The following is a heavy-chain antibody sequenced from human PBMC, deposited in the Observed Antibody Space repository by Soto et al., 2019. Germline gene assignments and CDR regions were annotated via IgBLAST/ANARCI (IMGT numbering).Heavy chain of an antibody. CDR3: AHIPNYYQYDWFDP. J-gene: IGHJ5*02. D-gene: IGHD3-16*01. Sequence: QITLKESGPTLVKPTQTLTLTCTFSGFSLTTRGVGVGWIRQPPGKALECLALIYWDDDKRYSPSLQSRLSITKNTSKNQVVLTMTNVDHVDTDTYYCAHIPNYYQYDWFDPWGQGTLVSVSS. V-gene: IGHV2-5*02. CDR1: GFSLTTRGVG. CDR2: IYWDDDK.